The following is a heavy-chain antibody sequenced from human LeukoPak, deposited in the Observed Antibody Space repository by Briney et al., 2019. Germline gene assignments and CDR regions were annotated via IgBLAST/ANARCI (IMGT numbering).Heavy chain of an antibody. CDR1: GFTFSSYI. J-gene: IGHJ5*01. CDR2: ISSSSSYI. Sequence: GGSLRLSCAASGFTFSSYIMNWVRQAPGKGLEWVSCISSSSSYIYYADSVKGRFTISRDNTKNSLILQMDSLIAEDTAVYYCARGKTAFDILTGYDSWGQGTLVTVSS. V-gene: IGHV3-21*01. D-gene: IGHD3-9*01. CDR3: ARGKTAFDILTGYDS.